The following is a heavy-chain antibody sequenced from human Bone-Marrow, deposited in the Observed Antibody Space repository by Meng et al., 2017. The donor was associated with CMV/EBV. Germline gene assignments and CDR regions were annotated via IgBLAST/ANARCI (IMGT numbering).Heavy chain of an antibody. CDR2: ISYDGSNK. Sequence: GESLKISCAASGFTFSSYAMHWVRQAPGKGLEWVAVISYDGSNKYYADSVKGRFTISRDNSKNTLYLQMNSLRAEDTAVYYCASELAKGYWGRGTLVTVSS. CDR1: GFTFSSYA. J-gene: IGHJ4*02. CDR3: ASELAKGY. D-gene: IGHD1-1*01. V-gene: IGHV3-30-3*01.